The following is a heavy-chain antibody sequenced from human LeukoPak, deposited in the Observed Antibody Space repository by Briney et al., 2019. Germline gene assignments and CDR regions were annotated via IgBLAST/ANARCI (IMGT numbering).Heavy chain of an antibody. CDR1: GDSVSSYY. D-gene: IGHD3-10*01. CDR3: ARDRPYYYGSGSYYDGFDS. V-gene: IGHV4-59*02. CDR2: IYHSGST. J-gene: IGHJ4*02. Sequence: SETLSLTCTVSGDSVSSYYWNWIRQPPGKGLEWIGYIYHSGSTNYNPSLKSRVTISLDTSKNQFSLKLSSVTAADTAVYYCARDRPYYYGSGSYYDGFDSWGQGILVTVSS.